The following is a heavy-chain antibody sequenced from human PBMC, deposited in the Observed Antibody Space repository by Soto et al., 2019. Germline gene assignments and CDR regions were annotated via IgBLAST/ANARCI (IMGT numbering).Heavy chain of an antibody. D-gene: IGHD6-19*01. CDR1: GFTFSSYA. J-gene: IGHJ6*02. Sequence: EVQLLESGGGLVQPGGSLRLSCAASGFTFSSYAMSWVRQAPGKGLEWVSAISGSGGSTYYADSVKGRFTISRDNSKNTLYLQMNSLRAEDTAVYYCAKEASSGWYYYYGMDVWGQGNTVTVYS. CDR3: AKEASSGWYYYYGMDV. CDR2: ISGSGGST. V-gene: IGHV3-23*01.